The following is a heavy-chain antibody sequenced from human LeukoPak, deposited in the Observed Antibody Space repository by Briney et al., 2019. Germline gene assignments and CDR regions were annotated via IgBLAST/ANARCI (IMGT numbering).Heavy chain of an antibody. Sequence: GESLRLSCGASGLTVSSYGMSWVRQAPGKGLEWVSTIIGSAVNTYYADSVKGRFTISRDDSKNTVYLQMNSLRDEDTAVYHCAREGGMDVWGQGTTVTVSS. CDR3: AREGGMDV. CDR1: GLTVSSYG. J-gene: IGHJ6*02. CDR2: IIGSAVNT. V-gene: IGHV3-23*01.